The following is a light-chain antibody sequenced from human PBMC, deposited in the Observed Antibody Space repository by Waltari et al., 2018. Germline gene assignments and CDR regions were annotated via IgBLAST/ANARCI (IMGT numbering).Light chain of an antibody. Sequence: DIVMTQSPDSLAVSLGERATINCKSSQSLLYSSDNRNYLAWYQQQPGQPPKLLIYWAYTRESGVPDRFSGSGSGTDFTLTISSLQAEDVAVYYCQHYYSTPITFGQGTRLEIK. CDR2: WAY. CDR1: QSLLYSSDNRNY. J-gene: IGKJ5*01. CDR3: QHYYSTPIT. V-gene: IGKV4-1*01.